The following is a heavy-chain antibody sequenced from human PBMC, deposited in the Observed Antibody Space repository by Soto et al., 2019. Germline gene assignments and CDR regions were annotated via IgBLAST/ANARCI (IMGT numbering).Heavy chain of an antibody. Sequence: PXGSLRLSCAASGFTFSSYAMSWVRQAPGKGLEWVSTISGSGGSTYYADSVKGRFTISRDNSKNTLYLQMNSLRAEDTALYYCAKDASSGITSFDLWGSSTLVTVSS. D-gene: IGHD3-3*01. J-gene: IGHJ2*01. CDR3: AKDASSGITSFDL. V-gene: IGHV3-23*01. CDR1: GFTFSSYA. CDR2: ISGSGGST.